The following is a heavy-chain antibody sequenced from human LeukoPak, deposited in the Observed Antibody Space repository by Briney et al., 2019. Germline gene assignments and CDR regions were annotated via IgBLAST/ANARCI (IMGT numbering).Heavy chain of an antibody. CDR1: GGSIVNSVYS. CDR3: ARDGDSTSIGAGYLFEH. D-gene: IGHD6-13*01. CDR2: IYHIGST. V-gene: IGHV4-39*07. J-gene: IGHJ4*02. Sequence: SETLSLTCTVSGGSIVNSVYSWGWIRHSPGRGLEWIGTIYHIGSTYYNPSLKSRVTVSVDTFKNQFSLRLTSLTAADTAVYYCARDGDSTSIGAGYLFEHWGRGTLVTVSS.